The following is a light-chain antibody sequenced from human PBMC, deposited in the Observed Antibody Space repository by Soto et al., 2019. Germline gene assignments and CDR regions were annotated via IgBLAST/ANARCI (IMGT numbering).Light chain of an antibody. CDR1: QSISNR. CDR3: QQSYNSPQT. V-gene: IGKV1-5*01. J-gene: IGKJ1*01. CDR2: DAS. Sequence: DIQMTQSPSTLSASVGDRVTITCRASQSISNRLAWYQQKPGKAPKVLIYDASSLESGVPSRFSGSGSGTEFILTISSLQPDDFATYSCQQSYNSPQTFGRGTKVDIK.